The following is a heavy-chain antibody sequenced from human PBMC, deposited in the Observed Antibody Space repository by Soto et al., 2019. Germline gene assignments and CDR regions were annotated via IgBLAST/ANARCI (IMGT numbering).Heavy chain of an antibody. Sequence: SETLSLTCSVSGGSIISYYWSWIRQPPGKGLEWIGYIYYSGSTNYNPSLKSRVTISVDTSKNQFSLKLSSVTAADTAVYYCARAYSLDYYDSSGYYYEGAFDIWGQGTMVTVSS. V-gene: IGHV4-59*01. CDR3: ARAYSLDYYDSSGYYYEGAFDI. CDR2: IYYSGST. CDR1: GGSIISYY. J-gene: IGHJ3*02. D-gene: IGHD3-22*01.